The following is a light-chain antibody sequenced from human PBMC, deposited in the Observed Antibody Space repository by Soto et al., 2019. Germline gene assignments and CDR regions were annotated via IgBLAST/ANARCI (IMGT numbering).Light chain of an antibody. CDR1: SSVVGTYNS. CDR3: SSYTSSSSYV. CDR2: DVS. J-gene: IGLJ1*01. V-gene: IGLV2-14*01. Sequence: QSALTQPASVSGSPGQSITISCTGTSSVVGTYNSVSWYQQYPGKAPKLMIHDVSNRPSGVSNRFSGSKSGNTASLTISGLQAEDEADSYCSSYTSSSSYVFGSGTKVTVL.